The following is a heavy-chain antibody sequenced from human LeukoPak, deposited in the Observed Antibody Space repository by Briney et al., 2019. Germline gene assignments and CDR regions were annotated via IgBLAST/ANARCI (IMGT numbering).Heavy chain of an antibody. CDR3: ARGTILWFGELLFDY. CDR2: IKQDGSEK. CDR1: GGSFSGYY. D-gene: IGHD3-10*01. J-gene: IGHJ4*02. Sequence: ETLSLTCAVYGGSFSGYYWSWVRQAPGKGLEWVANIKQDGSEKYYVDSVKGRFTISRDNAKNSLYLQMNSLRAEDTAVYYCARGTILWFGELLFDYWGQGTLVTVSS. V-gene: IGHV3-7*03.